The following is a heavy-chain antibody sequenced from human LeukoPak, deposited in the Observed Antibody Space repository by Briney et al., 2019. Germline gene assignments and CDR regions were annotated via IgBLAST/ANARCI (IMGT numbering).Heavy chain of an antibody. CDR2: INTGNGNT. CDR1: GYIFTTYA. V-gene: IGHV1-3*04. J-gene: IGHJ4*02. CDR3: ASVDYGDY. Sequence: ASVKVSRKASGYIFTTYAMHWVRQAPGQRLEWMGWINTGNGNTKYSQKFQGRVTFTRDTSASTAYMELTRLRSEDTAVYYCASVDYGDYWGQGTLVTVSS.